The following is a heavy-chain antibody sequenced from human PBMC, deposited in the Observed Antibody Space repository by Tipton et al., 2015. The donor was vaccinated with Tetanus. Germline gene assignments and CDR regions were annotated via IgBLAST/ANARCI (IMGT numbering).Heavy chain of an antibody. Sequence: TLSLTCAVYGGSSSSFYWSWIRQPPGGGLEWIGEINHRGGTAYSPSLKSRATISVDESKNQFSLNLTSVTAADTAVYYCARGSKGSTAWFPDHYGMDVWGQGTTVTVSS. J-gene: IGHJ6*02. CDR3: ARGSKGSTAWFPDHYGMDV. V-gene: IGHV4-34*01. CDR1: GGSSSSFY. CDR2: INHRGGT. D-gene: IGHD6-19*01.